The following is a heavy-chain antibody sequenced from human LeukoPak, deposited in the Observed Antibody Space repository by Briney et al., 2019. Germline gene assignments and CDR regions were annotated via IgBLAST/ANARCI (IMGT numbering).Heavy chain of an antibody. CDR2: ISSSPSNI. CDR1: GFTFSTYG. V-gene: IGHV3-48*01. CDR3: ARAEGIDY. J-gene: IGHJ4*02. Sequence: QSGGSLTLSCAASGFTFSTYGMNWVRQAPGKGLEWVSYISSSPSNIYYADSVKGLFTISRDNAKKSMYLQMNSLRAEDTAVYYCARAEGIDYWGQGTLVTVSS.